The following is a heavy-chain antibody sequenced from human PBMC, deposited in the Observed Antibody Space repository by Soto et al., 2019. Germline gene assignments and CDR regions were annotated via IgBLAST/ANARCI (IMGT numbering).Heavy chain of an antibody. J-gene: IGHJ6*02. V-gene: IGHV4-39*01. Sequence: PSETLSLTCTVSGGSISSSSYYWGWIRQPPGKGLEWIGSIYYSGSTYYNPSLKSRVTISVDTSKNQFSLKLSSVTAADTAVYYCAKMSIAARLYYYYGMDVWGQGTTVTISS. D-gene: IGHD6-6*01. CDR2: IYYSGST. CDR3: AKMSIAARLYYYYGMDV. CDR1: GGSISSSSYY.